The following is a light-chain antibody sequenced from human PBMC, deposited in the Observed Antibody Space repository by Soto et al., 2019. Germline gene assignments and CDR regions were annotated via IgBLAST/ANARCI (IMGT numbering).Light chain of an antibody. V-gene: IGLV2-14*01. CDR3: SSYTTSTSFIL. CDR2: EVT. CDR1: SSDVGRYNY. Sequence: QSALTQPASVSGSPGQSITISCTGTSSDVGRYNYVSWYQQHPGKAPKLMIFEVTNRPSGVSDRFSGSKSANAASLTISGLQAEDEADYYCSSYTTSTSFILFGGGTKLTVL. J-gene: IGLJ2*01.